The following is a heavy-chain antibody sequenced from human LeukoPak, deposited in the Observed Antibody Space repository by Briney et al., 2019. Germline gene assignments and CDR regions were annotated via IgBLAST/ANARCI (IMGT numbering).Heavy chain of an antibody. V-gene: IGHV3-23*01. J-gene: IGHJ4*02. CDR2: ISGNGYNT. Sequence: PGESLRLSCAGSGFTLGSYAMSWVRQAPGKGLEWVSAISGNGYNTYYADSVKGRFTISSDSSGNTLYLQMHNLRAEDTAVYYCAKGVRLWFAFYFDYWGQGTLVTVSS. CDR1: GFTLGSYA. D-gene: IGHD3-10*01. CDR3: AKGVRLWFAFYFDY.